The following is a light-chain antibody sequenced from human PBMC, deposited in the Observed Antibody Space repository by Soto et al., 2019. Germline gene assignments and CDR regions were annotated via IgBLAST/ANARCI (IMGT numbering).Light chain of an antibody. CDR3: GSYTSTTTSGV. J-gene: IGLJ2*01. V-gene: IGLV2-14*03. Sequence: QSALTQPASVSGSPGQSITISCTGTSSDVGGYKYVSWYQQHPGKAPKLLISDVSNRPSGVSDRFSGSKSGNTASLTISGLQAEDEADYYCGSYTSTTTSGVFGGGTKLTVL. CDR2: DVS. CDR1: SSDVGGYKY.